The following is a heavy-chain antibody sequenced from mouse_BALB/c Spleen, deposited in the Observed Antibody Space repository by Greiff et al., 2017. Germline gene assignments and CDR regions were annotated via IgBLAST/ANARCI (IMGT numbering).Heavy chain of an antibody. J-gene: IGHJ3*01. CDR2: INPGSGGT. Sequence: VQLQQSGAELVRPGTSVKVSCKASGYAFTNYLIEWVKQRPGQGLEWIGVINPGSGGTNYNEKFKGKATLTADKSSSTAYMQLSSLTSDDSAFYFCARCQSTMITGFAYWGQGTLVTVSA. D-gene: IGHD2-4*01. CDR3: ARCQSTMITGFAY. CDR1: GYAFTNYL. V-gene: IGHV1-54*03.